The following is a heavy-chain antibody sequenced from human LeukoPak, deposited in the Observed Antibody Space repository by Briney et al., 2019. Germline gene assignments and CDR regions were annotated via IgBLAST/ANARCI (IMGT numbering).Heavy chain of an antibody. CDR1: GFTFNNYA. V-gene: IGHV3-23*01. J-gene: IGHJ4*02. Sequence: PGGSLRLSCAASGFTFNNYAMRWVRQAPGKGLEWVSAISGSGDSINYADSVKGRFTISRDNSKNTLYLQMNSLRGEDTAVYYCAKDYGESYYFFDCWGQGTLVTVSP. CDR2: ISGSGDSI. CDR3: AKDYGESYYFFDC. D-gene: IGHD1-26*01.